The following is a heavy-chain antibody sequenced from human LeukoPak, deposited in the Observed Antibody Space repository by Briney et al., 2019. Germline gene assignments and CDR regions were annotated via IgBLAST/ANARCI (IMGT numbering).Heavy chain of an antibody. CDR3: ARDLYASGSASFDY. CDR2: IKQDGSKK. D-gene: IGHD3-10*01. Sequence: GGSLRLSCVASGFPFSSYWMTWVRQAPGKGLEWVANIKQDGSKKSYVDSVKGRFTISRDNSKNTLYLQMNSLRAEDTAVYFCARDLYASGSASFDYWGQGTLVTVSS. V-gene: IGHV3-7*01. J-gene: IGHJ4*02. CDR1: GFPFSSYW.